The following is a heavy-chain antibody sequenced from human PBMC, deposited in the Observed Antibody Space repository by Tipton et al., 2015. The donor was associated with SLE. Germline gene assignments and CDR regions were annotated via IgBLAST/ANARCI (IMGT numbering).Heavy chain of an antibody. CDR3: ARGLTMIVVVTLDY. CDR1: GGSISSYY. J-gene: IGHJ4*02. V-gene: IGHV4-59*12. D-gene: IGHD3-22*01. Sequence: TLSLTCTVSGGSISSYYWSWIRQPPGRGLEWIGYIYYSGSTNYNPSLKSRGTISVDTSKNQFSLKLSSVTAADTAVYYCARGLTMIVVVTLDYWGQGTLVTVSS. CDR2: IYYSGST.